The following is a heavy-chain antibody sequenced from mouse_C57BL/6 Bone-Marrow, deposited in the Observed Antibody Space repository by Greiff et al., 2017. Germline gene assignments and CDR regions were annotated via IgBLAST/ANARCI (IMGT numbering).Heavy chain of an antibody. Sequence: VQLQQSGAELVRPGASVKLSCKASGYTFTDYYINWVKQRPGQGLEWIARLYPGSGNTYYNEKFKGKATLTAEKSSSTAYMQLSSLTSEDSAVYFCARHGSPYAMDYWGQGTSVTVSS. D-gene: IGHD1-1*01. CDR2: LYPGSGNT. V-gene: IGHV1-76*01. CDR3: ARHGSPYAMDY. CDR1: GYTFTDYY. J-gene: IGHJ4*01.